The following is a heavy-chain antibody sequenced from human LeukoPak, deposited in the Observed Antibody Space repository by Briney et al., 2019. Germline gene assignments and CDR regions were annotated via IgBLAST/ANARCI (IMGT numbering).Heavy chain of an antibody. V-gene: IGHV3-33*01. CDR2: TWYDGSNK. CDR1: GFSFSSYG. D-gene: IGHD3-10*01. CDR3: ARFAGSQTLDY. Sequence: GGSLRLSCAASGFSFSSYGMHWVRQAPGKGLEWVAVTWYDGSNKYYADSVKGRFTISRDNSKKTMYLQMNSLRAEDTAVYYCARFAGSQTLDYWGQGTLVTVSS. J-gene: IGHJ4*02.